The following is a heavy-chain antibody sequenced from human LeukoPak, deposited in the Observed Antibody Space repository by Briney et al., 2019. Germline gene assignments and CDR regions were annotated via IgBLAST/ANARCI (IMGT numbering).Heavy chain of an antibody. CDR3: ARESVKAFDY. CDR2: INTDGSST. J-gene: IGHJ4*02. V-gene: IGHV3-74*01. CDR1: GFTFSSYW. Sequence: GGSLRLSCAVSGFTFSSYWMHWVRQAPGEGLVWVSRINTDGSSTNYADSVRGRFTISRDNAKNTLYLQMNSLRAEDTAVYYCARESVKAFDYWGQGTLVTVSS.